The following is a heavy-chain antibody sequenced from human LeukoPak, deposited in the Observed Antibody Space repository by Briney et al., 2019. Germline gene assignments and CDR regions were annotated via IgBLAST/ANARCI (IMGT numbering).Heavy chain of an antibody. Sequence: GGSLRLSCAVSGFTFSNYAMSWVRQAPGKGLKWVSSISADGDRTYSADPVKGRFSISRDNSKNTMSLQLNSLRVEDTAVYYCVKDDTVTSSFDYWGQGTLITVSS. CDR2: ISADGDRT. CDR3: VKDDTVTSSFDY. J-gene: IGHJ4*02. V-gene: IGHV3-23*01. D-gene: IGHD4-17*01. CDR1: GFTFSNYA.